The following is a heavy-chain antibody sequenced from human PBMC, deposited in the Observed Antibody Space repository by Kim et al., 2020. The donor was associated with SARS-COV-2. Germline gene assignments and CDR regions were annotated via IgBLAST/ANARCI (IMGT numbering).Heavy chain of an antibody. CDR2: IYYSGST. Sequence: SETLSLTCTVSGGSISSYYWSWIRQPPGKGLEWIGYIYYSGSTNYNPSLKSRVTIPVDTSKNQFSLKLSSVTAADTAVYYCARIGARYFDWLDYWGQGTLVTVSS. CDR1: GGSISSYY. D-gene: IGHD3-9*01. CDR3: ARIGARYFDWLDY. J-gene: IGHJ4*02. V-gene: IGHV4-59*13.